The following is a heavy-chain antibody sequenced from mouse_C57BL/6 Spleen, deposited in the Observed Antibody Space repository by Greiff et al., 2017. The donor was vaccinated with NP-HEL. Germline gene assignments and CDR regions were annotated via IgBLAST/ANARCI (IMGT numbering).Heavy chain of an antibody. D-gene: IGHD2-5*01. J-gene: IGHJ3*01. Sequence: EVQLVESGGGLVQPKGSLKLSCAASGFSFNTYAMNWVRQAPGKGLEWVARIRSKSNNYATYYADSVKDRFTISRDDSESMLYLQMNNLKAEDTDMYDCVRHAPAYYSNYGAWFAYWGQGTLVTVSA. CDR3: VRHAPAYYSNYGAWFAY. V-gene: IGHV10-1*01. CDR1: GFSFNTYA. CDR2: IRSKSNNYAT.